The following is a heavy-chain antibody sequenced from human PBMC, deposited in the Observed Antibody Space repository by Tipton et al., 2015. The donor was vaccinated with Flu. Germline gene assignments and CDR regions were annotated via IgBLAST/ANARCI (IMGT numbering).Heavy chain of an antibody. D-gene: IGHD2-2*01. CDR2: IYPSGTT. CDR1: SGSIRSTNYF. V-gene: IGHV4-39*02. CDR3: AREVPRFSDIVIGPAAIHNCFDP. Sequence: TLSLTCTVSSGSIRSTNYFCAWIRQPPGKRLELIGSIYPSGTTYYNPSLKSRVTISVDTSKSQFSLKLRSVTAADTAVYYCAREVPRFSDIVIGPAAIHNCFDPWGQGTRVTVSS. J-gene: IGHJ5*02.